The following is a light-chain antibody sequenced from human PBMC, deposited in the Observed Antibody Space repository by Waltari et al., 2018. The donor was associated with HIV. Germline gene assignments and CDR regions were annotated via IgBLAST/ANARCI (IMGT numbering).Light chain of an antibody. Sequence: QSVLTQAPSASGTPGQRVTISCSGSSSNIETNTVNWYQQLPGTAPKLLIYSSNERPSGVPAGVSGSKSVTSASLAISGLQSEDEADYYCAAWDDSLNGPIFGGGTKLTVL. CDR3: AAWDDSLNGPI. CDR1: SSNIETNT. J-gene: IGLJ2*01. CDR2: SSN. V-gene: IGLV1-44*01.